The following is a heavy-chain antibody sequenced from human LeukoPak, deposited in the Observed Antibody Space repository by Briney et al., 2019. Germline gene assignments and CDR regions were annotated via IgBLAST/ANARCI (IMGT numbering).Heavy chain of an antibody. CDR3: ARGRYCSADICSGGDAFDI. Sequence: KPSETLSLTCTVSGGSINNYYWSWIRQPAGKGLEWIGRIYTRGSTHYNPSLKSRVTMSVDTSKNQFSLKPSSVTAADTAVYYCARGRYCSADICSGGDAFDIWGQGTMVSVSS. D-gene: IGHD2-15*01. V-gene: IGHV4-4*07. CDR1: GGSINNYY. J-gene: IGHJ3*02. CDR2: IYTRGST.